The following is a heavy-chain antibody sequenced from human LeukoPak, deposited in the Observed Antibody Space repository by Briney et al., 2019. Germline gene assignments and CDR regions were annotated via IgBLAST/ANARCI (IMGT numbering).Heavy chain of an antibody. CDR1: GYAFTVRY. CDR2: IKPDSGFT. Sequence: ASVEVSCKASGYAFTVRYMHWVRQVPGQGLEWMGFIKPDSGFTNYAEKFQDRVTMSRDTSITTVYMELSSLGSGDTALYYCSTEDKYCKTTTCDDYWGQGTLVTVSS. V-gene: IGHV1-2*02. D-gene: IGHD2/OR15-2a*01. CDR3: STEDKYCKTTTCDDY. J-gene: IGHJ4*02.